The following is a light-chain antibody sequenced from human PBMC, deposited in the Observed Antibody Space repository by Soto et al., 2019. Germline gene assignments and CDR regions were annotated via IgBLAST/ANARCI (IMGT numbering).Light chain of an antibody. J-gene: IGLJ2*01. V-gene: IGLV1-40*01. CDR3: QSYDSSLSDL. CDR1: SSNIGAGYD. Sequence: QSVLTQPPSVSGAPGQRVTISCTGSSSNIGAGYDVHWYHQLPGTAPKLLIYGNSNRPSGVPDRFSGSKSGTSASLAITGLQAEDEADYYCQSYDSSLSDLFGGGTKLTVL. CDR2: GNS.